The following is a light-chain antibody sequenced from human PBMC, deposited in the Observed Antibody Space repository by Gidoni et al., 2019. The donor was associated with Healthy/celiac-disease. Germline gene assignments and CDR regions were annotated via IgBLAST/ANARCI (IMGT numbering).Light chain of an antibody. J-gene: IGLJ3*02. V-gene: IGLV1-44*01. CDR3: AAWDDSLNGV. Sequence: QSVLTQPPSASGTPGQRVTSSCSGSSSNIGSNTVNWYQQRPGTAPKLLIYRNNQRSSGVPYLFSGSKSGTSASLAISGLQSEDEADYYCAAWDDSLNGVFVGWTKLTVL. CDR1: SSNIGSNT. CDR2: RNN.